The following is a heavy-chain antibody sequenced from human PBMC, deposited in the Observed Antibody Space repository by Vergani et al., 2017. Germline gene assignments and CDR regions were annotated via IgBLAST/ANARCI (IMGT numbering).Heavy chain of an antibody. D-gene: IGHD6-19*01. CDR1: GGTFSSYA. V-gene: IGHV1-69*18. J-gene: IGHJ6*02. CDR2: IIPICGTA. Sequence: QVQLVQSGAEVKKPGSSVKVSCKASGGTFSSYAISWVRQAPGQGLEWMGRIIPICGTANYAQKFQGRVTITADESTSTAYMELSSLRSEDTAVYYCAGAIAVAGSYYYGMDVWGQGTTVTVSS. CDR3: AGAIAVAGSYYYGMDV.